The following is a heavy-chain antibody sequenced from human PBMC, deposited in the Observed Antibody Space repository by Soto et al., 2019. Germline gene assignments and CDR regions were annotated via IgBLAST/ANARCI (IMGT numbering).Heavy chain of an antibody. Sequence: SVKVSCKAFGGTFSSYAICWVRQAPGQGLEWMGGIIPMFDSTNYAQKFQGRVTITADESTSTAFMELSSLRSEDTAVYYCARRVVVTSVRDIAYYYYGLDVWGQGTTVTVSS. J-gene: IGHJ6*02. CDR2: IIPMFDST. CDR3: ARRVVVTSVRDIAYYYYGLDV. CDR1: GGTFSSYA. V-gene: IGHV1-69*13. D-gene: IGHD2-21*02.